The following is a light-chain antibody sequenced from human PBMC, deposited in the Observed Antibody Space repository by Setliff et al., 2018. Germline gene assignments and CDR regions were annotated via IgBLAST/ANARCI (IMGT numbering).Light chain of an antibody. Sequence: QSALAQPASVSGSPGQSVTISCTGTNNDVGAYNYVSWYQQHPGKAPKFMIYDASKRSSGASDRFSGSKSGNTASLTISGLQAEDEADYYCCSYAGGSTYGFGTGTKVTV. J-gene: IGLJ1*01. CDR1: NNDVGAYNY. CDR3: CSYAGGSTYG. V-gene: IGLV2-23*01. CDR2: DAS.